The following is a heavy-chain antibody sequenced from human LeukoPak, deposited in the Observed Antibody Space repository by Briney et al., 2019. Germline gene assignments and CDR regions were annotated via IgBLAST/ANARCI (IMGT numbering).Heavy chain of an antibody. D-gene: IGHD3-9*01. Sequence: PGGSLRLSCAASGFTFSSYGMPWVRQAPGKGLEWVAVISYDGSNKYYADSVKGRFTISRDNSKNKLYLQMNSLRAEDTAVSYCAKSWGLTGYLDYWGQGTLVTVSS. CDR3: AKSWGLTGYLDY. V-gene: IGHV3-30*18. J-gene: IGHJ4*02. CDR1: GFTFSSYG. CDR2: ISYDGSNK.